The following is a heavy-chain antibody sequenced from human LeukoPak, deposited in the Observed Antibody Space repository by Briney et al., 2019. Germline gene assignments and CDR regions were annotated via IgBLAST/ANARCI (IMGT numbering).Heavy chain of an antibody. D-gene: IGHD6-13*01. CDR3: TGSRWATNDY. J-gene: IGHJ4*02. Sequence: GGSLRLSCAASGFTFSSYAMHWVRQAPGKGLEWVAVISYDGSNKYYADSVKGRFTISRDNSKNTLYLQMNSLRAEDTAVYYCTGSRWATNDYWGQGTLVIVSS. V-gene: IGHV3-30-3*01. CDR1: GFTFSSYA. CDR2: ISYDGSNK.